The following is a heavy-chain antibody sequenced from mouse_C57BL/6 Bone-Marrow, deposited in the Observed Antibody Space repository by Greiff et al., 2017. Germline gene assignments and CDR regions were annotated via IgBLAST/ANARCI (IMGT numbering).Heavy chain of an antibody. D-gene: IGHD2-1*01. CDR1: GFSLTSYA. CDR2: IWTGGGT. Sequence: VQRVESGPGLVAPSQSLSITCTVSGFSLTSYAISWVRQPPGKGLEWLGVIWTGGGTNYNSALKSRMSISKDNSKSQVFLKMNSLQTDDTARYYCARAGGIYYGNYAWFAYGDQGTLVTVSA. J-gene: IGHJ3*01. CDR3: ARAGGIYYGNYAWFAY. V-gene: IGHV2-9-1*01.